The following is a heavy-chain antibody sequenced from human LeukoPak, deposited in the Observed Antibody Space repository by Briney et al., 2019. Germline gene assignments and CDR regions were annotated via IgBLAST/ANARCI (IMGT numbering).Heavy chain of an antibody. J-gene: IGHJ5*01. Sequence: GASVKVSCKASGYSLSALSTHWVRQAPGQGLEWMGGFDPGDDETIYAQKFQGRVTMTEDTSTDTAYLELSSLRSEDTAVYFCATEKDLLLDSWGQGTPVTVSS. CDR3: ATEKDLLLDS. V-gene: IGHV1-24*01. D-gene: IGHD1-26*01. CDR1: GYSLSALS. CDR2: FDPGDDET.